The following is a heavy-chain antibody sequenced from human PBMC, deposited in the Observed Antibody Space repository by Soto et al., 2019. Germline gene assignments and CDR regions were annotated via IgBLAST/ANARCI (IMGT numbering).Heavy chain of an antibody. CDR2: INPSGGST. D-gene: IGHD3-10*01. V-gene: IGHV1-46*01. CDR1: GYTFTSYY. Sequence: QVQLVQSGAEVKKPGASVKVSCKASGYTFTSYYMHWVRQAPGQGLEWMGIINPSGGSTSYAQKFQGRVTMTRDTSTSTVYMELSRLRSEATAVYYCARGITMVRGVIPSLHYFDYWGQGTLVTVSS. J-gene: IGHJ4*02. CDR3: ARGITMVRGVIPSLHYFDY.